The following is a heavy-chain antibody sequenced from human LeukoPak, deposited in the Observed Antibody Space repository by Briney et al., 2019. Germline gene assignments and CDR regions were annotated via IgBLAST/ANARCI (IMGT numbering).Heavy chain of an antibody. D-gene: IGHD3-10*01. CDR1: GYTFTGYY. CDR2: INPNSGGT. CDR3: ARDPPITMVRGEERTGFDP. J-gene: IGHJ5*02. V-gene: IGHV1-2*02. Sequence: GASVKVSCKASGYTFTGYYMHWVRQAPGQGLEWMGWINPNSGGTNYAQKFQGRVTMTRDTSISTAYMELSRLRSDDTAVYYCARDPPITMVRGEERTGFDPWGQGTLVTVSS.